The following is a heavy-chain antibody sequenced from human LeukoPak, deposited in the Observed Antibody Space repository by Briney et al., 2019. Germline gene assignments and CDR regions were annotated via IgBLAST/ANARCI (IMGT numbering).Heavy chain of an antibody. Sequence: GGSLRLSCAASGFTFDDYAMHWVRQAPGKGLEWVALIWYDGRTKFHADSVKGRFTISRDNSANILYLQMSSLRVEDAAVYYCAREWGRIAVAGGPGYWGQGALVTVSS. V-gene: IGHV3-33*08. CDR3: AREWGRIAVAGGPGY. CDR2: IWYDGRTK. CDR1: GFTFDDYA. D-gene: IGHD6-19*01. J-gene: IGHJ4*02.